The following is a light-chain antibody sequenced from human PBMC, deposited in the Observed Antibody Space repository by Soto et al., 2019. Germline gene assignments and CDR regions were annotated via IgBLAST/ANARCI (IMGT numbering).Light chain of an antibody. J-gene: IGKJ1*01. V-gene: IGKV4-1*01. Sequence: DIVMTQSPDSLAVSLGERATINCKSSQRGLYSSNTKNYLAWYQQKPGQPPKLLIYWASTRESGVPDRFSGSGSGTDFTITISSLQAEDVAVYYCQQYYSTPRTFGQGTKVEIK. CDR3: QQYYSTPRT. CDR2: WAS. CDR1: QRGLYSSNTKNY.